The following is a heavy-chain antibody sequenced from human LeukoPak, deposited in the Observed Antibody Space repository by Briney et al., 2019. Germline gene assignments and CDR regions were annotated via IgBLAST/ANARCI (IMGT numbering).Heavy chain of an antibody. CDR1: GGSFSGYY. Sequence: SETLSLTCAVYGGSFSGYYWSWIRQPPGEGLEWIGEINHSGSTSYNPSLKSRVTISVDTSKNQFSLKLTSVTAADTAVYYCARAGFALAPHRGTPFDYWGQGTLVTVSS. V-gene: IGHV4-34*01. CDR2: INHSGST. CDR3: ARAGFALAPHRGTPFDY. D-gene: IGHD6-6*01. J-gene: IGHJ4*02.